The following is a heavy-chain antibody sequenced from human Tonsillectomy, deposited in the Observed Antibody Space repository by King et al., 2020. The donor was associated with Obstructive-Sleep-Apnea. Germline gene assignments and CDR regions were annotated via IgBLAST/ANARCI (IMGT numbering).Heavy chain of an antibody. V-gene: IGHV4-31*03. Sequence: VQLQESGPGLVKPSQTLPLTCSVSGGSISGGIYYWSWIRQRPGKGLEWIGYIYHTGTTYYNPSLKRRITLSVYTSKNQFSLKVNSVTAADAAVYFCARSFGDYSHWYFDLWGRGTLVTVSS. CDR3: ARSFGDYSHWYFDL. J-gene: IGHJ2*01. CDR1: GGSISGGIYY. D-gene: IGHD4-17*01. CDR2: IYHTGTT.